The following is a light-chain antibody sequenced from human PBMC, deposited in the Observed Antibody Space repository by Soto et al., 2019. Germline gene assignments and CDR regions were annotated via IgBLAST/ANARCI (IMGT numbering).Light chain of an antibody. Sequence: DLQMTQSPSSLSASVGDGVTITCRASQSIRSYLNWYQQKPGKAPKLLIYTASSLQSGVPSRFSGSGSGADFTLTISSLQPEDFATYYCQQTYSSPWTFGQGTKVEIK. CDR2: TAS. CDR1: QSIRSY. J-gene: IGKJ1*01. CDR3: QQTYSSPWT. V-gene: IGKV1-39*01.